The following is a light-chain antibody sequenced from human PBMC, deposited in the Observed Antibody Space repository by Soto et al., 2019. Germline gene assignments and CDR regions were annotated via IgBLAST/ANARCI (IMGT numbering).Light chain of an antibody. J-gene: IGKJ1*01. CDR2: DAS. V-gene: IGKV3-11*01. CDR1: QSVGST. Sequence: TVTPQSTATLSVSPGERATLSCRASQSVGSTLAWYQQKPGQAPRLLIYDASNRATGIPARFSGSGSGTDFTLTISSLEPEDFAVYYCQQRSNWPRTFGQGTKVDI. CDR3: QQRSNWPRT.